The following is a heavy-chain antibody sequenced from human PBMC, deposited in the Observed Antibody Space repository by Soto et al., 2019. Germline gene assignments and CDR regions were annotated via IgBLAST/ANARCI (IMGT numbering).Heavy chain of an antibody. CDR1: GGSISSYY. V-gene: IGHV4-59*01. CDR3: ARFACSSTSCYTENWFDP. J-gene: IGHJ5*02. Sequence: SETLSLTCTVSGGSISSYYWSWIRQPPGKGLEWIGYIYYSGSTNYNPSLKSRVTISVDTSKNQFSLKLSSVTAADTAVYYCARFACSSTSCYTENWFDPWGQGTLVTVSS. CDR2: IYYSGST. D-gene: IGHD2-2*02.